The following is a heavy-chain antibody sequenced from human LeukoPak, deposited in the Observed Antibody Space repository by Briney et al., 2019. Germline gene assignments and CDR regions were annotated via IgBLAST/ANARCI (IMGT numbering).Heavy chain of an antibody. J-gene: IGHJ4*02. CDR2: ISSSSTI. V-gene: IGHV3-48*04. Sequence: GGSLRLSCAASGFTFSSYSMNWVRQAPGKGLEWVSYISSSSTIYYADSVKGRFTISRDNAKNSLYLQMNSLRAEDTAVYYCAGDGYEIDYWGQGTLVTVSS. CDR1: GFTFSSYS. D-gene: IGHD5-12*01. CDR3: AGDGYEIDY.